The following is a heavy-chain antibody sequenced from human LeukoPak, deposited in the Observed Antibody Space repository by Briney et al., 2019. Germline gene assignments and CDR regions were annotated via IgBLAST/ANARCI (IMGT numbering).Heavy chain of an antibody. Sequence: ASVKVSCKASGYSFTSYAISWVRQAPGQGLEWVGWISAYNGNTDYAQKLQVRVTMTTDTPTSTAYMELRGLRSDDTAVYYCARVVVVGDNYFDYWGQGTLVAVSS. V-gene: IGHV1-18*01. CDR1: GYSFTSYA. J-gene: IGHJ4*02. CDR2: ISAYNGNT. D-gene: IGHD2-15*01. CDR3: ARVVVVGDNYFDY.